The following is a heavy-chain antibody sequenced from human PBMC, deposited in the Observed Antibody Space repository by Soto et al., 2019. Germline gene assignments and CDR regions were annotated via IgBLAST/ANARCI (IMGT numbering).Heavy chain of an antibody. J-gene: IGHJ5*02. CDR2: ISTNSRYT. CDR3: ARVYDILTSAWLDP. Sequence: PGGSLGLSCASCGFTLSDYYMTWIRQAPGKGLEWISYISTNSRYTKYADSVKGRFTISRDDAKNSLYLQMNSLRVEDTAVYYCARVYDILTSAWLDPWGQGTLVTVSS. CDR1: GFTLSDYY. V-gene: IGHV3-11*03. D-gene: IGHD3-9*01.